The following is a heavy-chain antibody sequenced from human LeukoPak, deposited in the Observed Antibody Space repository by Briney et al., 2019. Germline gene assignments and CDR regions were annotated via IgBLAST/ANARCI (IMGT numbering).Heavy chain of an antibody. CDR2: INPNSGDT. CDR1: RYTFTGYY. Sequence: ASVKVSCKASRYTFTGYYMHWVRQAPGQGLEWMGWINPNSGDTYYAQKFQGRVTMTRDTSISTGYMELSRLTSDDTAVYYCARVPPDYWGQGTLVAVSA. V-gene: IGHV1-2*02. J-gene: IGHJ4*02. CDR3: ARVPPDY.